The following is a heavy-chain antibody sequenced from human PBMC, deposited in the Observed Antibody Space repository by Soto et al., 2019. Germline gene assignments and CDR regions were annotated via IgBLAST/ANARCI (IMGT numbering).Heavy chain of an antibody. D-gene: IGHD6-19*01. J-gene: IGHJ4*02. CDR2: ISYDGSNK. CDR3: AKDPQEWWLVRGIYYFDY. Sequence: GGSLRLSCAASGFTFSSYGMHWVRQAPGKGLEWVAVISYDGSNKYYADSVKGRFTISRDNSKNTLYLQMNSLRAEDTAVYYCAKDPQEWWLVRGIYYFDYWGQGTLVTSPQ. CDR1: GFTFSSYG. V-gene: IGHV3-30*18.